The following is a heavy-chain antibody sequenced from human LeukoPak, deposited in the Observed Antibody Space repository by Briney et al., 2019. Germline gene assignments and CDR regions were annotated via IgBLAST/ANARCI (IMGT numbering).Heavy chain of an antibody. V-gene: IGHV4-34*01. Sequence: SETLSLTCAVYGGSFSGYYWSWIRQPPGKGLEWIGEINHSGSTNYNPSLKSRVTISVDTSKNQFSLKLSSVTAADTAVYYCARTSQIYSSSWHYYYYMDVWGKGTTVTVSS. CDR3: ARTSQIYSSSWHYYYYMDV. CDR1: GGSFSGYY. D-gene: IGHD6-13*01. CDR2: INHSGST. J-gene: IGHJ6*03.